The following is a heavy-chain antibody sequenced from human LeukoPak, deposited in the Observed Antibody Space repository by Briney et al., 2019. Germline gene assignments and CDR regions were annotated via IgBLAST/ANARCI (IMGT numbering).Heavy chain of an antibody. CDR1: GYTFTAYY. CDR2: FNPNSGGT. CDR3: AREYYFDNSGYYGVGDY. D-gene: IGHD3-22*01. J-gene: IGHJ4*02. Sequence: ASVKVSCKASGYTFTAYYIHWVRQAPGQGLEWMGWFNPNSGGTNYAQEFQGRVTMTRDTSISTAYMELSRLRSDDTAVYYCAREYYFDNSGYYGVGDYWGQGTLITVSS. V-gene: IGHV1-2*02.